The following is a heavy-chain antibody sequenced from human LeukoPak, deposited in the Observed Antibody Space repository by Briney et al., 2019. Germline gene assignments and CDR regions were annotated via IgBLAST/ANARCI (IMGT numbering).Heavy chain of an antibody. D-gene: IGHD3-22*01. Sequence: GRSLRLSCAASGFTFDDYAMHWVRQAPGKGLEWVSGISWNSGSIVYADSVKGRFTISRDNAKKSLYLQMNSLRAEATALYYCPPGYYYDSSGYSYARAESSQNGGQGTLSPSPQ. J-gene: IGHJ1*01. V-gene: IGHV3-9*01. CDR2: ISWNSGSI. CDR3: PPGYYYDSSGYSYARAESSQN. CDR1: GFTFDDYA.